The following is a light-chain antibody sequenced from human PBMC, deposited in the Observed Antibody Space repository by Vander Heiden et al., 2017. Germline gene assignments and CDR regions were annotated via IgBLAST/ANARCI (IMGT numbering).Light chain of an antibody. CDR3: QKYNSAPRT. V-gene: IGKV1-27*01. J-gene: IGKJ1*01. CDR1: QGISNY. Sequence: DIQMTPSPSSLSASVGDRVTITCRASQGISNYLAWYQQKPGKVPKLLIYAASTLQSGVLSRFSGSGSGTDFTLTIRSLQPEDIATYYCQKYNSAPRTFGQGTKVEIK. CDR2: AAS.